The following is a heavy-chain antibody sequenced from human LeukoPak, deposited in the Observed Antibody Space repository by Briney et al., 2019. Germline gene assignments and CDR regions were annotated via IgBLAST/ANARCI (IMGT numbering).Heavy chain of an antibody. CDR2: INRSGST. Sequence: SETLSLTCAVYGGSFSGYYWSWIRQPPGKGLEWIGEINRSGSTNYNPSLKSRVTISVDTSKNQFSLKLSSVTAADTAVYYCARQGSSCQKYYFDYWGQGTLVTVSS. V-gene: IGHV4-34*01. D-gene: IGHD2-2*01. CDR1: GGSFSGYY. CDR3: ARQGSSCQKYYFDY. J-gene: IGHJ4*02.